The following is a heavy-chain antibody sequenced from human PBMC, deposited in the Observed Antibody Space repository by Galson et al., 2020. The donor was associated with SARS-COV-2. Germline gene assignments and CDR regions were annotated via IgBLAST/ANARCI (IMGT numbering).Heavy chain of an antibody. D-gene: IGHD2-15*01. CDR2: IDWDDDK. Sequence: VSGPTLVKPTQTLTLTCTFSGFSLSTSRMCVSWIRQPPGKALEWLARIDWDDDKYYSTSLKTRLTISKDTSKNQVVLTMTNMDPVDTATYYCARINLATASPYYFDYWGQGTLVTVSS. V-gene: IGHV2-70*11. CDR1: GFSLSTSRMC. J-gene: IGHJ4*02. CDR3: ARINLATASPYYFDY.